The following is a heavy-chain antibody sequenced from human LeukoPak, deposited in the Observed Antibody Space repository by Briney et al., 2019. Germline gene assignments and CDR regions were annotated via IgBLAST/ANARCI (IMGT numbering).Heavy chain of an antibody. Sequence: ASVKVSCKASGYTFTGYYIHWVRQAPGQGLEWMGWINPNSGAANYLQKFQGRVTMTRNTSISTAYMELSRLGSDDTAMYFCARVDSFYDPSGFYYFDYWGQGALVTVSS. CDR2: INPNSGAA. J-gene: IGHJ4*02. CDR3: ARVDSFYDPSGFYYFDY. D-gene: IGHD3-22*01. V-gene: IGHV1-2*02. CDR1: GYTFTGYY.